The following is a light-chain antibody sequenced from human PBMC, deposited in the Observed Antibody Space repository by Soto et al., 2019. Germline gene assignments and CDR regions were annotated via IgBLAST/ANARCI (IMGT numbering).Light chain of an antibody. CDR1: QSVSSSY. J-gene: IGKJ5*01. CDR2: DAS. V-gene: IGKV3D-20*02. CDR3: QPRSNWPPIT. Sequence: IVVTQSPRTLSLSPGERATLSCRASQSVSSSYLAWYQQKPGRAPRLLIYDASNRATGIPARFSGSGSGTDFTLTISSLEPEDFAVYYCQPRSNWPPITFGQGTRLEIK.